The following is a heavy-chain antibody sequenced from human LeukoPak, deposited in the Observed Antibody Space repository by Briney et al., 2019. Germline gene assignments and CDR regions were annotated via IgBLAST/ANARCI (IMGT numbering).Heavy chain of an antibody. Sequence: GGSLRLSCAASGFTFTSYAMHWVRQAPGKGLEYVSAISINGGTTYYANSLKGRFTISRDNSKNTLYLQMGSLRAEDMAVYYCAKGYSSSWYWYFDLWGRGTLVTVSS. CDR1: GFTFTSYA. D-gene: IGHD6-13*01. V-gene: IGHV3-64*01. J-gene: IGHJ2*01. CDR2: ISINGGTT. CDR3: AKGYSSSWYWYFDL.